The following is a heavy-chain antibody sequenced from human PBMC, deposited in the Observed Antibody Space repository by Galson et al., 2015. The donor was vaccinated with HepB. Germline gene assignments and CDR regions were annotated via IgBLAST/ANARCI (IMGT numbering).Heavy chain of an antibody. D-gene: IGHD1-26*01. CDR1: GSSISNSKW. J-gene: IGHJ4*02. V-gene: IGHV4-4*02. CDR2: IYRSWST. CDR3: ARDCTWLVGATEEIDY. Sequence: ETLFLTSAVGGSSISNSKWWSCVRQPPGKGLEWIGGIYRSWSTNYNPSLKRQVTISVDKSKNQFSLKLNSVTAADTAVYYCARDCTWLVGATEEIDYWGQGTLVTVSS.